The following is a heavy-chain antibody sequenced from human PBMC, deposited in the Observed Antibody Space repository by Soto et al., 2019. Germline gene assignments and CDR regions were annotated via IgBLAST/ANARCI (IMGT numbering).Heavy chain of an antibody. V-gene: IGHV1-69*01. CDR1: GGTFSSYA. Sequence: QVQLVQSGAEVKKPGSSVKVSCKASGGTFSSYAISWVRQAPGQGLEWMGGIIPIFGTANYAQKFQGRVTITADESTSTAYMELSSLRSEDTAGYYCARRATLGSYEAYFDYWGQGTLVTVSS. CDR3: ARRATLGSYEAYFDY. CDR2: IIPIFGTA. J-gene: IGHJ4*02. D-gene: IGHD2-15*01.